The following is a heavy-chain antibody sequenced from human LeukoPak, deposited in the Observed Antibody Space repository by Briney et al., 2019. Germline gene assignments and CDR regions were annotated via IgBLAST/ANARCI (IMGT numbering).Heavy chain of an antibody. D-gene: IGHD4-17*01. V-gene: IGHV4-38-2*02. J-gene: IGHJ4*02. CDR3: AAMTTVTMYSYFFDS. CDR2: IYYSGST. Sequence: SETLSLTCTVSGYSISSGYYWGWIRQPPGKGLEWIGSIYYSGSTYYNASLKSRVTVSVDTSKNQFSLRLTSVTAADTAIYYCAAMTTVTMYSYFFDSWGQGTLLTVSS. CDR1: GYSISSGYY.